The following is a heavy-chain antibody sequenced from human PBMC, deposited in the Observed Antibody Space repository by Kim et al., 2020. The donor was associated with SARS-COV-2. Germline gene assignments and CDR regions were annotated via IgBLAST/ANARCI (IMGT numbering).Heavy chain of an antibody. Sequence: GGSLRLSCAASGFNFKIYGVSWVRQAPGKGLEWVSAIGNGGDTYYADSVKGRFVISRENSKNTLYLHMNILRAEDTALYYCANAGRDCRGVNCYYWGQGTLVTVSS. J-gene: IGHJ4*02. D-gene: IGHD2-21*01. V-gene: IGHV3-23*01. CDR3: ANAGRDCRGVNCYY. CDR1: GFNFKIYG. CDR2: IGNGGDT.